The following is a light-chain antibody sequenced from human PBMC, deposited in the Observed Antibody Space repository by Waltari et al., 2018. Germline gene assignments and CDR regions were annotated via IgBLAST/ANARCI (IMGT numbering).Light chain of an antibody. V-gene: IGLV3-25*03. CDR2: KDT. Sequence: LTQPPSVSVSPGQTARITCSGDELPKQYAFWYRQKPGQAPELLIYKDTERPSGIPERVSASSSGTTVTLTITGVQPEDEADYYCQSADSTNTYWVFGGGTKLTVL. CDR3: QSADSTNTYWV. CDR1: ELPKQY. J-gene: IGLJ2*01.